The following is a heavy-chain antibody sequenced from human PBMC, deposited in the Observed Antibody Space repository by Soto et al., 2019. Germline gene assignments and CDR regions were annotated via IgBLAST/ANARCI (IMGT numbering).Heavy chain of an antibody. CDR3: ANIYYGSGKPSRWFGP. Sequence: ASVKGACKTSGYTITGYCIHWVRRAPGQELQWVGWINPKTGATNFAQRFQGRVTMTRDTSITTAYMDLSSLTSDDTATYYCANIYYGSGKPSRWFGPWGQGTLVTGS. CDR2: INPKTGAT. V-gene: IGHV1-2*02. D-gene: IGHD3-22*01. CDR1: GYTITGYC. J-gene: IGHJ5*02.